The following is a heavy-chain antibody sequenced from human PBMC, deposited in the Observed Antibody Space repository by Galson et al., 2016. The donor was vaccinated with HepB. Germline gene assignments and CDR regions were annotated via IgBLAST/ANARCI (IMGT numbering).Heavy chain of an antibody. J-gene: IGHJ3*02. CDR1: GFNVNYMF. CDR3: ARDLGLDASDI. Sequence: SLRLSCAASGFNVNYMFMSWVRQAPGKGLEWVALIYSGGSTFYADSVKGRFTISKDNSKNTVYLQMNSLRAEDTAVYYCARDLGLDASDIWGRGTMVTVSS. CDR2: IYSGGST. V-gene: IGHV3-53*01. D-gene: IGHD3-16*01.